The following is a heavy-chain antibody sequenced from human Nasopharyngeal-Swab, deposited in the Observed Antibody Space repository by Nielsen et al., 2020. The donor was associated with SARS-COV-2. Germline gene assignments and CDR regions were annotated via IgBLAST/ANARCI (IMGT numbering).Heavy chain of an antibody. D-gene: IGHD2-15*01. CDR2: ISGSGAGT. CDR3: AKQVSGGTYYYHYYMDV. Sequence: GESLKIPCAASGSTFSNYAMSWVRQAPGKGLEWVPAISGSGAGTYYADSVKGRFTISRDNSKNTLYLQMNSLRADDTAVYYCAKQVSGGTYYYHYYMDVWGKGTTVTVSS. CDR1: GSTFSNYA. V-gene: IGHV3-23*01. J-gene: IGHJ6*03.